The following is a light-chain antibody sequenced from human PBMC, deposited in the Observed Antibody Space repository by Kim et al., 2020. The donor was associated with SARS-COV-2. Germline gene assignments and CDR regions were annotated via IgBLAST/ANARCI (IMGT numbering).Light chain of an antibody. CDR2: GNS. CDR3: QSYDSSLSGSVV. J-gene: IGLJ2*01. Sequence: FPIPCTGTSSNIGAGYDVHWYQQLPGTAPKLLIYGNSNRPSGVPDRFSGSKSGTSASLAITGLQAEDEADYYCQSYDSSLSGSVVFGGGTQLTVL. V-gene: IGLV1-40*01. CDR1: SSNIGAGYD.